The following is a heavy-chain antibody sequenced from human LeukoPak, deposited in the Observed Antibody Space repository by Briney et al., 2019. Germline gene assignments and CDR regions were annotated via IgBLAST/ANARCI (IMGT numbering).Heavy chain of an antibody. CDR1: GFTFKTYG. D-gene: IGHD2-15*01. V-gene: IGHV3-30*02. Sequence: GGSLRLSCAASGFTFKTYGMHWVRQAPGKGLDWVAFIEKDGSNKYYVDSVKGRFTISRDNSKNTLYLQMNSLRVEDTAVYYCAREYEGYCSGGSCFRGTYNWFDPWGQGTLVTVSS. CDR3: AREYEGYCSGGSCFRGTYNWFDP. CDR2: IEKDGSNK. J-gene: IGHJ5*02.